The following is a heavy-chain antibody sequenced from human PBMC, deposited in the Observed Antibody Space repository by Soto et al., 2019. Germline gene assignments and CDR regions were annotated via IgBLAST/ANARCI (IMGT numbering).Heavy chain of an antibody. D-gene: IGHD3-16*01. J-gene: IGHJ4*02. CDR3: ARGGDPDY. Sequence: VQLVESGGGLVQPGGSLRLSCEASGFTFNYYWMHWVRQAPGKGLVWVSRIQSDGSSPDYVDSVKGRFTISRDNAKNTLYLQMHKLRAEDTAVYYCARGGDPDYRGQGTLVTVSS. V-gene: IGHV3-74*01. CDR1: GFTFNYYW. CDR2: IQSDGSSP.